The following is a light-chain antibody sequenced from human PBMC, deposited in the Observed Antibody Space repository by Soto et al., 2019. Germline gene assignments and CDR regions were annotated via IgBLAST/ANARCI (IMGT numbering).Light chain of an antibody. CDR1: SSDVGGYNY. J-gene: IGLJ2*01. Sequence: QSALTQPVSVSGSPGQSITISCTGTSSDVGGYNYVSWYQQHPGKAPKLMIYDVSNRPSGVSNRFSGSKSGNTASLTISGLQAEDEADYYCSSYTSSSTLEFGGGTKETVL. V-gene: IGLV2-14*01. CDR2: DVS. CDR3: SSYTSSSTLE.